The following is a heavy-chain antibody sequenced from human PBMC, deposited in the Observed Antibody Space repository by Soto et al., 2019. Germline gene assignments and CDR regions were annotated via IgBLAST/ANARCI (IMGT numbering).Heavy chain of an antibody. D-gene: IGHD1-1*01. J-gene: IGHJ4*02. CDR3: ARDPGRRFDY. V-gene: IGHV3-7*03. Sequence: EVHLVESGRGLVQPGGSLRLSCATSGFTFRSYWMTWVRQAPGKGLEWVASIKQDGSEDHYVDSVKGRFTISRDNAENSLYLQMNSLKVDDTAVYYCARDPGRRFDYWGPGTLVTVSS. CDR2: IKQDGSED. CDR1: GFTFRSYW.